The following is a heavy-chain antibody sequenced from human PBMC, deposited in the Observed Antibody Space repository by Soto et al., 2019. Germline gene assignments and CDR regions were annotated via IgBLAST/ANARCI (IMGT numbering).Heavy chain of an antibody. CDR3: ARGARGYSSSRDYYYGMDV. CDR2: IYYSGST. V-gene: IGHV4-31*03. D-gene: IGHD6-13*01. J-gene: IGHJ6*02. CDR1: GVSISSGGYY. Sequence: SETLSLTCTVSGVSISSGGYYWSWIRQHPGKGLEWIGYIYYSGSTYYNPSLKSRVTISVDTSKNQFSLKLSSVTAADTAVYYCARGARGYSSSRDYYYGMDVWGQGTTVTVSS.